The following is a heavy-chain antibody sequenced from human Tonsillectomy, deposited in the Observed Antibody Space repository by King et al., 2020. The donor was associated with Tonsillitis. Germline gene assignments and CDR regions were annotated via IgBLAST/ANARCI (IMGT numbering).Heavy chain of an antibody. CDR2: MYTSGSA. J-gene: IGHJ4*02. Sequence: VQLQESGPGLVKPSQTLSLTCTVSGGSINSGSYSWGWILQPAGRGLEWIWRMYTSGSAHYNPSLKNRATRSVDTSKNQFSLKLSSVTAADTAIYYCASRASTDYWGQGVLVTVSS. CDR1: GGSINSGSYS. D-gene: IGHD2-21*01. CDR3: ASRASTDY. V-gene: IGHV4-61*02.